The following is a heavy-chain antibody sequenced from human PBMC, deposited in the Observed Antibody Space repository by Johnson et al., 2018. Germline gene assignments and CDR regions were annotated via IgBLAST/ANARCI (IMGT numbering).Heavy chain of an antibody. CDR3: ASGPCNDGRCYPTLFQD. CDR2: RIPVLDIA. V-gene: IGHV1-69*09. D-gene: IGHD2-15*01. J-gene: IGHJ1*01. Sequence: QVQLQESGAEVKKAGSSVKVSCRASGGTFGNYSILWLRKAPGQGLEWMGRRIPVLDIANYALRFQGRVTITAAKSTSTAYMALSSLRSEDTAMYYCASGPCNDGRCYPTLFQDWGQGTLVTVSS. CDR1: GGTFGNYS.